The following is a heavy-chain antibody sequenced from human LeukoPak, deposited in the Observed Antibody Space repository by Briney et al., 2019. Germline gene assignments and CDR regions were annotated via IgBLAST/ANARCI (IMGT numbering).Heavy chain of an antibody. CDR3: ARDEMGGYFEN. J-gene: IGHJ4*02. Sequence: GGSLRLSCAASGFTFKTYTMHWVRQAPGMGLEWVSSISSSSSYIFYADSVKGRFTISRDNAQKSVYLQMNSLRVDDTAVYYCARDEMGGYFENWGQGILVTVSS. D-gene: IGHD5-24*01. CDR2: ISSSSSYI. CDR1: GFTFKTYT. V-gene: IGHV3-21*01.